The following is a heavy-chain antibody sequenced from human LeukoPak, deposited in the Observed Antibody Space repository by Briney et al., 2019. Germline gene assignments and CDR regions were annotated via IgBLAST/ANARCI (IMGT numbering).Heavy chain of an antibody. CDR1: GFIFSTYA. D-gene: IGHD2-2*02. CDR3: AKANRACSAIACYTTVTPFDY. J-gene: IGHJ4*02. V-gene: IGHV3-23*01. CDR2: ISGGGGNT. Sequence: GGSLRLSCAASGFIFSTYAMSWVRQAPGKGLEWVSGISGGGGNTYYADFVKGRFTISRDNAKNTLYLQMNGLRAEDTALYYCAKANRACSAIACYTTVTPFDYWGQGTLVTVSS.